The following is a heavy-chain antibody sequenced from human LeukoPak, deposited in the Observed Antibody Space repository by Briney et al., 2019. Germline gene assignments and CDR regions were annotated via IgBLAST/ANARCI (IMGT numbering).Heavy chain of an antibody. J-gene: IGHJ4*02. CDR1: GFTFSSYA. Sequence: GSLRLSCAASGFTFSSYAMSWVRQPPGKGLEWVGHMYYRGNTFYNPSLKSRVTISVDTSKNQFSLKLRSVTAADTAVYYCARLYGNYQNCFDYWGQGTLVTVSS. CDR3: ARLYGNYQNCFDY. V-gene: IGHV4-59*12. CDR2: MYYRGNT. D-gene: IGHD1-7*01.